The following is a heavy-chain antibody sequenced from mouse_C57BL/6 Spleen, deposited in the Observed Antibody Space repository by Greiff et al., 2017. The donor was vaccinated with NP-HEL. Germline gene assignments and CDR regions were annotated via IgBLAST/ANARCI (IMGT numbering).Heavy chain of an antibody. CDR2: INPSTGGT. J-gene: IGHJ1*03. D-gene: IGHD1-1*01. Sequence: VQLQQSGPELVKPGASVKISCKASGYSFTGYYMNWVKQSPEKSLEWIGEINPSTGGTTYNQKFKAKATLTVDKSSSTAYMQLKSLTSEDSAVYYCARWSTVVATEYFDVWGTGTTVTVSS. V-gene: IGHV1-42*01. CDR1: GYSFTGYY. CDR3: ARWSTVVATEYFDV.